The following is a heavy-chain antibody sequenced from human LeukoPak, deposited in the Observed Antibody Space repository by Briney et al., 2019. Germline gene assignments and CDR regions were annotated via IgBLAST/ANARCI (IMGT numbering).Heavy chain of an antibody. J-gene: IGHJ5*02. CDR1: GGSISSSSYY. CDR2: IYYSGST. CDR3: ARDSNIAGWFDP. V-gene: IGHV4-39*07. Sequence: SETLSLTCTVSGGSISSSSYYWGWIRQPPGKGLEWIGSIYYSGSTYYNPSLKSRVTISVDTSKNQFSLKLSSVTAADTAVYYCARDSNIAGWFDPWGQGTLVTASS. D-gene: IGHD2/OR15-2a*01.